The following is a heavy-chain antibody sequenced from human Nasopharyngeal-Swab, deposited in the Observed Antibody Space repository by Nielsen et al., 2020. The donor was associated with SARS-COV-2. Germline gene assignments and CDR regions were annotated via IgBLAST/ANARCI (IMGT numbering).Heavy chain of an antibody. Sequence: SETLSLTFAVYGGSFSGYYWSWIRQPPGKGLEWIGEINHSGSTNYNPSLKSRVTISVDTSKNQFSLKLSSVTAADTAVYYCARETYYYDSRPLDYWGQGTLVTVSS. CDR2: INHSGST. CDR1: GGSFSGYY. D-gene: IGHD3-22*01. V-gene: IGHV4-34*01. CDR3: ARETYYYDSRPLDY. J-gene: IGHJ4*02.